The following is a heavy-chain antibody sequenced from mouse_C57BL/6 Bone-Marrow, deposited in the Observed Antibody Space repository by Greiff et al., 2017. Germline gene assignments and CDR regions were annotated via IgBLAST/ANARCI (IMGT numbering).Heavy chain of an antibody. Sequence: VQGVESGPELVKPGASVKLSCKASGYTFTSYDINWVKQRPGQGLEWIGWIYPRDGSTKYNEKFKGKATLTVDTSSSTAYMELHSLTSDDSSVYFCARGAYDYDFDYWGQGTTLTVSS. CDR1: GYTFTSYD. CDR3: ARGAYDYDFDY. CDR2: IYPRDGST. V-gene: IGHV1-85*01. D-gene: IGHD2-4*01. J-gene: IGHJ2*01.